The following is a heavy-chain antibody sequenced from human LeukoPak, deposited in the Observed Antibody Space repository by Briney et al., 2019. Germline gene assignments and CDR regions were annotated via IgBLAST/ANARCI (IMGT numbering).Heavy chain of an antibody. CDR1: GGSISSYY. V-gene: IGHV4-59*08. D-gene: IGHD5-18*01. CDR3: ARGYSYGIDYYFDF. CDR2: IYYSGST. Sequence: SETLSLTCTDSGGSISSYYWSWIRQPPGRGLEWIGYIYYSGSTNYSPSLKSRVTISVDTSKNQFSLKLSSVTAADTAVYYCARGYSYGIDYYFDFWGQGTLVTVSS. J-gene: IGHJ4*02.